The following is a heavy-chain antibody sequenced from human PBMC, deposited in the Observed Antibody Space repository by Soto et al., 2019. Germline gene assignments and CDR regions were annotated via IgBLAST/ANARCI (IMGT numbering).Heavy chain of an antibody. CDR1: GFTFSSYG. Sequence: QVQLVESGGGVVQPGRSLRLSCAASGFTFSSYGMHWVRQAPGKGLEWVAVIWYDGSNKYYADSVKGGFTIFRDNSKNTLYLQMYSLRAEDTAVYYCARDLYYYGSGSYYGDYYYYGMDVWGQGTTVTVSS. CDR2: IWYDGSNK. J-gene: IGHJ6*02. V-gene: IGHV3-33*01. D-gene: IGHD3-10*01. CDR3: ARDLYYYGSGSYYGDYYYYGMDV.